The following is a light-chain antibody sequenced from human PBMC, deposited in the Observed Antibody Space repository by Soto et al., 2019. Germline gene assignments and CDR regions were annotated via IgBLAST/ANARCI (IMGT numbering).Light chain of an antibody. CDR3: QQLFDSPIT. Sequence: DIQLTQSPSVLSPSIGESVTITCRASQVISTSLAWYQVKPGKAPKLLIYAASTLESGVPSRFSATVSGTEFSLTITILQPEDFATYYCQQLFDSPITFGQGTRLEIK. CDR1: QVISTS. CDR2: AAS. J-gene: IGKJ5*01. V-gene: IGKV1-9*01.